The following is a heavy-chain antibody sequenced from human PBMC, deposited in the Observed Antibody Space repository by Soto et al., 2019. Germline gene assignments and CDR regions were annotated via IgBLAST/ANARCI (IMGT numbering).Heavy chain of an antibody. V-gene: IGHV3-48*02. D-gene: IGHD3-10*01. CDR3: ARDPPYYYGSGTWFDP. CDR2: ISSSSSTI. J-gene: IGHJ5*02. Sequence: PGGSLRLSCAASGFTFSSYSMNWVRQAPGKGLEWVSYISSSSSTIYYAESVKGRFTISRDNAKNSLYLQMNSLRDEDTAVYYCARDPPYYYGSGTWFDPWGQGTLVTIYS. CDR1: GFTFSSYS.